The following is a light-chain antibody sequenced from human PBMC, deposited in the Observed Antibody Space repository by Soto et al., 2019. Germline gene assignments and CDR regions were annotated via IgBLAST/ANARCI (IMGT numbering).Light chain of an antibody. J-gene: IGLJ2*01. Sequence: QSVLTQPPSVSVAPWQRVTIPCTGSSSNIGSFYDVHWYQQLPGTVPKLLIYGDNNRPSGVPDRFSGSKSGTSASLAITGIQPEDEADYSCQSYDNSLSHVVFGGGTKLTVL. CDR1: SSNIGSFYD. V-gene: IGLV1-40*01. CDR2: GDN. CDR3: QSYDNSLSHVV.